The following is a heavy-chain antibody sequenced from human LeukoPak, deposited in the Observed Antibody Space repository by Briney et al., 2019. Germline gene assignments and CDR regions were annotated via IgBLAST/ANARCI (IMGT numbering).Heavy chain of an antibody. CDR1: GYTFTGYY. CDR2: INPNSGGT. J-gene: IGHJ4*02. CDR3: ARGLVGRVPAAITRSMGY. V-gene: IGHV1-2*02. D-gene: IGHD2-2*01. Sequence: ASLKVSCKASGYTFTGYYMHCVRHTPGQGVECMGWINPNSGGTHYAQKLQSRVTLTRDTSLSTHYMERSRLRSDDTAVYYCARGLVGRVPAAITRSMGYWGQGTLVTVSS.